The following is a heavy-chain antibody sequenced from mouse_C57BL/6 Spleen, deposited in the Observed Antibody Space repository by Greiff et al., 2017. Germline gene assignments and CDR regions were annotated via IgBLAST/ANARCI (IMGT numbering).Heavy chain of an antibody. CDR2: ISSGGDYI. D-gene: IGHD1-1*01. V-gene: IGHV5-9-1*02. Sequence: EVKLVESGEGLVKPGGSLKLSCAASGFTFSSYAMSWVRQTPEKRLEWVAYISSGGDYIYYADTVKGRFTISRDNARNTLYLQMSSLKSEDTAMYYCTRDRDYGSSYLDYWGQGTTLTVSS. J-gene: IGHJ2*01. CDR3: TRDRDYGSSYLDY. CDR1: GFTFSSYA.